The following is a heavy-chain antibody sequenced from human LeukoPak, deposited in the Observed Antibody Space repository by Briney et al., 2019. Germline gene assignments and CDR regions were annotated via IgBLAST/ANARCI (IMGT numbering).Heavy chain of an antibody. CDR1: GFTFSTYA. CDR3: AKDSYYYDYNGSPPYFDY. CDR2: ISGTGGSGTT. D-gene: IGHD3-22*01. V-gene: IGHV3-23*01. Sequence: GGSLRLSCAASGFTFSTYAMSWVRQSPGKGLHWVSTISGTGGSGTTYYADSVKGRFTISRDNSKNTLYLQMNSLRAEDTAVYYCAKDSYYYDYNGSPPYFDYWGQGTLVTVSS. J-gene: IGHJ4*02.